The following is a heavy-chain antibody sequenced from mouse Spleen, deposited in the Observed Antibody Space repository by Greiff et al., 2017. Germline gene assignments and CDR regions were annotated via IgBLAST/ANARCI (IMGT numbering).Heavy chain of an antibody. CDR1: GYTFTSYW. J-gene: IGHJ1*01. V-gene: IGHV1-50*01. D-gene: IGHD2-3*01. CDR3: ARGNGYYLWYFDV. Sequence: QVQLKQPGAELVKPGASVKLSCKASGYTFTSYWMQWVKQRPGQGLEWIGEIDPSDSYTNYNQKFKGKATLTVDTSSSTAYMQLSSLTSEDSAVYYCARGNGYYLWYFDVWGAGTTVTVSS. CDR2: IDPSDSYT.